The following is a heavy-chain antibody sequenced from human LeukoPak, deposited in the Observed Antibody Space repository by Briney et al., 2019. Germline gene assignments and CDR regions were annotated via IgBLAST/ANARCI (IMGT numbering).Heavy chain of an antibody. CDR1: RYNFTTYW. D-gene: IGHD3-3*01. Sequence: GESLKISCKGSRYNFTTYWIGWVRQAPGKGLEWVANIKQDGSEEYYVDSVKGRFTISRDSSKNTLSLQMNSLRAEDTAVYYCAKVNSFGVVISGYFDYWGQGTLVTVSS. V-gene: IGHV3-7*03. CDR3: AKVNSFGVVISGYFDY. CDR2: IKQDGSEE. J-gene: IGHJ4*02.